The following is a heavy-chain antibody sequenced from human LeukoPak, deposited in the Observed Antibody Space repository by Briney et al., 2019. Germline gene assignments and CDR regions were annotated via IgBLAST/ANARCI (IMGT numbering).Heavy chain of an antibody. Sequence: SQTLSLTCAVSGGSISSGGYSWSWIRQPPGKGLEWIGYIYHSGSTYYNPSLKSRVTISVDRSKNQFSLKLSSVTAADTAVYYCARGHDSSGYFLPSLTYAFDIWGQGTMVTVSS. D-gene: IGHD3-22*01. CDR1: GGSISSGGYS. CDR2: IYHSGST. V-gene: IGHV4-30-2*01. CDR3: ARGHDSSGYFLPSLTYAFDI. J-gene: IGHJ3*02.